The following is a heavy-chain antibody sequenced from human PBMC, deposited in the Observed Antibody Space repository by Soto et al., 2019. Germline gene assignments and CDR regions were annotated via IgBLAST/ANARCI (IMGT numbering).Heavy chain of an antibody. CDR3: AKDQELHLGELSLLDNHFDY. J-gene: IGHJ4*02. CDR1: GFTFSSYG. Sequence: QVQLVESGGGVVQPGRSLRLSCAASGFTFSSYGMHWVRQAPGKGLEWVAVISYDGSNKYYADSVKGRFTISRDNSKNTLYLQMNSLRAEDTAVYYCAKDQELHLGELSLLDNHFDYWGQGTLVTVSS. CDR2: ISYDGSNK. D-gene: IGHD3-16*02. V-gene: IGHV3-30*18.